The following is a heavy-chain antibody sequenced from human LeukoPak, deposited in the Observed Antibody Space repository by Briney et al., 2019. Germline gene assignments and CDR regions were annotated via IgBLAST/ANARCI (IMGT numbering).Heavy chain of an antibody. CDR1: GYTFTSYG. V-gene: IGHV1-8*03. J-gene: IGHJ1*01. D-gene: IGHD3-22*01. CDR3: ARGGGDSSGYSFQN. Sequence: ASVKVSCKASGYTFTSYGINWVRQATGQGLEWMGWMNPNSGNTGYAQKFQGRVTITRNTSISTAYMELSSLRSEDTAVYYCARGGGDSSGYSFQNWGQGTLVTVSS. CDR2: MNPNSGNT.